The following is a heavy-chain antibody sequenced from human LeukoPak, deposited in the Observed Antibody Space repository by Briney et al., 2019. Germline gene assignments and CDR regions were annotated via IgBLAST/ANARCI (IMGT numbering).Heavy chain of an antibody. J-gene: IGHJ3*02. Sequence: ASVKLSCKAYAYTFTDNYMHWVRQAPGQGLGWNGRTNTDSGGTKYGQRIQGRVTMTRVTSISTAYMGLGRLRSDDTAIYYCARAGVWDYSDTSGYHNGAFDIWGQGTMVAVSS. V-gene: IGHV1-2*02. CDR2: TNTDSGGT. D-gene: IGHD3-22*01. CDR1: AYTFTDNY. CDR3: ARAGVWDYSDTSGYHNGAFDI.